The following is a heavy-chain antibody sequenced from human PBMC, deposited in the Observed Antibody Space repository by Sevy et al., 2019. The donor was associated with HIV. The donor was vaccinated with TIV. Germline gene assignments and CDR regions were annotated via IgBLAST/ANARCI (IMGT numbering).Heavy chain of an antibody. CDR3: ARGYYSSWHPYGAFDI. Sequence: GGSLRLSCAASGFTFSRYWMSWVRQAPGKGLEWVANMKQEGSEKYYGDSVKGRFTISRDNDKNSLYLQMNRLTAEDTSMYYCARGYYSSWHPYGAFDIWGQGTMVTVSS. J-gene: IGHJ3*02. CDR1: GFTFSRYW. D-gene: IGHD6-13*01. V-gene: IGHV3-7*01. CDR2: MKQEGSEK.